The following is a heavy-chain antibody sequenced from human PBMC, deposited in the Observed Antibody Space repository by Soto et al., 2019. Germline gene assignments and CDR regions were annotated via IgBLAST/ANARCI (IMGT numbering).Heavy chain of an antibody. CDR1: GFTVSSNY. Sequence: EVQLVESGGGLIQPGGSLRLSCAASGFTVSSNYMSWVRQAPGKGLEWVSVIYSCGSTYYADSVKGRFTISRDNSKNTLYLQMNSLRAEDTAVYYCARGWGGSCLVTTGYGMDVWGQGTTVTVSS. CDR2: IYSCGST. D-gene: IGHD2-15*01. CDR3: ARGWGGSCLVTTGYGMDV. J-gene: IGHJ6*02. V-gene: IGHV3-66*03.